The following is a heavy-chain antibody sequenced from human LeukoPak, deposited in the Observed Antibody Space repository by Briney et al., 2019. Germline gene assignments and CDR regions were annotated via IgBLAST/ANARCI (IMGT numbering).Heavy chain of an antibody. J-gene: IGHJ4*01. CDR2: VSRSGTT. V-gene: IGHV4-38-2*01. Sequence: PSETLSLTCVVPGYSISNNYFWGWIRQSPGKGLEWIGTVSRSGTTYYNPSLKSRVIISIDTSKNQFSLKLISMTAADTAVYYCTRLVPAWEGGGSNYWGRGTLVTVSS. D-gene: IGHD1-26*01. CDR1: GYSISNNYF. CDR3: TRLVPAWEGGGSNY.